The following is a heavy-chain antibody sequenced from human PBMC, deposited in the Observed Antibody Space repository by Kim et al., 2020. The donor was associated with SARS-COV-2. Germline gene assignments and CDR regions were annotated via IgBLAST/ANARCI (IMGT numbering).Heavy chain of an antibody. Sequence: ASVKVSCKASGYTFTSYYMHWVRQAPGQGLEWMGIINPSGGSTSYAQKFQGRVTMTRDTSTSTVYMELSSLRSEDTAVYYCARSDLTRSIAARHWFDPWGQGTLVTVSS. D-gene: IGHD6-6*01. CDR2: INPSGGST. CDR1: GYTFTSYY. J-gene: IGHJ5*02. CDR3: ARSDLTRSIAARHWFDP. V-gene: IGHV1-46*01.